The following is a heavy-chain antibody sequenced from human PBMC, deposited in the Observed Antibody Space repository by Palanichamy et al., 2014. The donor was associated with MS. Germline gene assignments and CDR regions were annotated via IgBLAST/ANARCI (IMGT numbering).Heavy chain of an antibody. CDR1: GFTFNTYD. Sequence: EVQLVEVWGRTWFSLGGPVRLSCAASGFTFNTYDFHWVRQVPGKGLEWVSAISVAGDTYYPDSVKGRFIISRDNAKNSLYLQMTTLSAGDTAVYYCVREHCSGGRCPGWEYLDIWGKGTTVTVSS. J-gene: IGHJ6*04. CDR3: VREHCSGGRCPGWEYLDI. CDR2: ISVAGDT. D-gene: IGHD2-15*01. V-gene: IGHV3-13*01.